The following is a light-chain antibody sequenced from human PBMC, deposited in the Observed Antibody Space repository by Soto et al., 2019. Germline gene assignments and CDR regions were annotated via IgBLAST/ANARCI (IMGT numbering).Light chain of an antibody. Sequence: QSALTQPASVSGSPGQSITISCTGSSSDVGGYNYVSWYQQYPGKAPKLMIYEVSQRPSGVSNRFSGSKSGNTASLTISGLHDEDEYDYYGSSYTTLSTYVFGTGTKLTVL. CDR3: SSYTTLSTYV. CDR1: SSDVGGYNY. J-gene: IGLJ1*01. V-gene: IGLV2-14*01. CDR2: EVS.